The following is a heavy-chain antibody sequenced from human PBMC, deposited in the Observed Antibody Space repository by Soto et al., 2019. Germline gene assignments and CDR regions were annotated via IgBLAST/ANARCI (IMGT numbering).Heavy chain of an antibody. V-gene: IGHV1-46*01. D-gene: IGHD3-3*01. CDR2: INSSGGSP. J-gene: IGHJ6*02. CDR3: AGERNYDFWSGYSSYGMDV. Sequence: QVQLIQSGAEVRKPGASVKVSCKASGDSFTNYYFHWVRQAPGQSLEWMGIINSSGGSPTYAQKFLGRVTMTRDTSTSTVYMELSSLKSEDTPVYYCAGERNYDFWSGYSSYGMDVWGQGTTVSVSS. CDR1: GDSFTNYY.